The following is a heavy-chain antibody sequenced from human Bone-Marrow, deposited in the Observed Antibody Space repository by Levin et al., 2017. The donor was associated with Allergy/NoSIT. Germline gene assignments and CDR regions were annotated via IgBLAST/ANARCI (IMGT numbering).Heavy chain of an antibody. V-gene: IGHV3-33*01. CDR2: LWYDGSNE. CDR1: GFTSSTYG. Sequence: GGSLRLSCAASGFTSSTYGMHWVRQAPGKGLEWVAILWYDGSNEYYADSVKGRFAISRDNSKNTLYLQMNGLTAGDTALYYCARGGYGSYNYAMDVWGQGTTVTVSS. J-gene: IGHJ6*02. D-gene: IGHD1-26*01. CDR3: ARGGYGSYNYAMDV.